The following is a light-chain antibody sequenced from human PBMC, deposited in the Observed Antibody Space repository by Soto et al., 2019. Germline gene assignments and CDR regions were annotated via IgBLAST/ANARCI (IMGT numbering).Light chain of an antibody. CDR2: GAS. J-gene: IGKJ4*01. CDR3: QQYNDWPPLT. CDR1: QSVRTN. Sequence: IVMTQSPATLSLSPGDRATLSCRASQSVRTNLAWYQLPPGQAPRLLIYGASTSATGVPARFSGTGSGTDLTLTIISLQSADVALSYCQQYNDWPPLTFGGGTKVEIK. V-gene: IGKV3-15*01.